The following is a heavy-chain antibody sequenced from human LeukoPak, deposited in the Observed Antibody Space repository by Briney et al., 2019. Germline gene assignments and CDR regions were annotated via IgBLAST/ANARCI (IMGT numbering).Heavy chain of an antibody. J-gene: IGHJ4*02. CDR2: IYYSGST. CDR1: GGSISSGSYY. CDR3: ARHRTRWGGSGIAASIDY. Sequence: SETLSLTCTVSGGSISSGSYYWGWIRQPPGKGLELLGTIYYSGSTYYNPSLKSRGTISVDTSKNHFSLKLSSVTAADTAVYYCARHRTRWGGSGIAASIDYWGQGTLVTVSS. D-gene: IGHD6-13*01. V-gene: IGHV4-39*01.